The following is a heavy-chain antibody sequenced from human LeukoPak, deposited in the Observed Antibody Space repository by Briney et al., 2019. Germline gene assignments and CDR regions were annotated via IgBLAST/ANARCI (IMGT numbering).Heavy chain of an antibody. V-gene: IGHV4-59*01. CDR3: ARSRGVYYDSRNDAFDI. J-gene: IGHJ3*02. Sequence: SETLSLTCTVSGGSISSYYWSWIRQPPGKGLEWIGYIYYSGSTNYNPSLKSRVTISVDTSKNQFSLKLSSVTAADTAVYYCARSRGVYYDSRNDAFDIWGQGTMVTVSS. CDR2: IYYSGST. D-gene: IGHD3-22*01. CDR1: GGSISSYY.